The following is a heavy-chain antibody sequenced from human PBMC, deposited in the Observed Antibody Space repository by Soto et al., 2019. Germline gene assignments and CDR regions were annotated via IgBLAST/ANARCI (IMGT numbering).Heavy chain of an antibody. D-gene: IGHD6-19*01. V-gene: IGHV4-39*01. J-gene: IGHJ2*01. Sequence: QLQLQESGPGLVKPSETLSLTYTVSGGSISSSSYYWGWIRQPPGKGLEWIGSIYYSGSTYYNPSLKSRVTISVDTSKNQFSLKLSSVTAADTAVYYCARHSYSSGWTGWYFDLWGRGTLVTVSS. CDR2: IYYSGST. CDR1: GGSISSSSYY. CDR3: ARHSYSSGWTGWYFDL.